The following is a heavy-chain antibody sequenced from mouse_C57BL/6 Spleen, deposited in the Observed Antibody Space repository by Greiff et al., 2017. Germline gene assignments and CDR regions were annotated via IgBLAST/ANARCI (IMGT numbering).Heavy chain of an antibody. J-gene: IGHJ3*01. D-gene: IGHD2-3*01. CDR2: IYPGDGDT. V-gene: IGHV1-80*01. Sequence: QVQLQQSGAELVKPGASVKISCKASGYAFSSYWMNWVKQRPGKGLEWIGQIYPGDGDTNYNGKFKGKATLTADKSSSTAYMQLSSLTSEDSAVYFGGRFYVGYRFAYWGQGTLVTVSA. CDR3: GRFYVGYRFAY. CDR1: GYAFSSYW.